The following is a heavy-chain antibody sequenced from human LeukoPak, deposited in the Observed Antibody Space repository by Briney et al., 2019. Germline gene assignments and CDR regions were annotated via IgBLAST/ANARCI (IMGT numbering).Heavy chain of an antibody. V-gene: IGHV4-31*03. J-gene: IGHJ6*02. CDR2: IYYSGST. CDR1: GGSISSGDYY. CDR3: ARDKLYYYGMDV. Sequence: SETLSLTCTVSGGSISSGDYYWSWIRQHPGKGLEWIGYIYYSGSTYYNPSLKSRVTISVDTSKNQFSLKLSSVTAAGTAVYYCARDKLYYYGMDVWGQGTTVTVSS.